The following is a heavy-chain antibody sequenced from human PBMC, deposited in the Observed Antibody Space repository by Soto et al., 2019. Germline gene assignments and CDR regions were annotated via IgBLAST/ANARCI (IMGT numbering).Heavy chain of an antibody. V-gene: IGHV3-30*18. CDR1: GFTFSSYG. CDR3: AKSNDFWSGPYYYYGMDV. CDR2: ISYDGSNK. D-gene: IGHD3-3*01. Sequence: QVQLVESGGGVVQPGRSLRLSCAASGFTFSSYGMHWVRQAPGKGLEWVAVISYDGSNKYYADSVKGRFTISRDNSKNTLYLQMNSLRAEDTAVYYCAKSNDFWSGPYYYYGMDVW. J-gene: IGHJ6*01.